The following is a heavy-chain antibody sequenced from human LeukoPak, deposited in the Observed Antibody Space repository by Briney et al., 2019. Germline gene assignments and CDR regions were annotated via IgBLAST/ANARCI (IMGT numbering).Heavy chain of an antibody. J-gene: IGHJ4*02. CDR3: AKTGLGYSASDY. D-gene: IGHD6-13*01. Sequence: ASVKVSCKASGYTFTGYYIHWVRQAPGQGLEWMGWINPDSGGTNYAQKFQGRVNMTRDTSISTAYMELNRLRSDDTAVYYCAKTGLGYSASDYWGQGTLVTVSS. CDR2: INPDSGGT. CDR1: GYTFTGYY. V-gene: IGHV1-2*02.